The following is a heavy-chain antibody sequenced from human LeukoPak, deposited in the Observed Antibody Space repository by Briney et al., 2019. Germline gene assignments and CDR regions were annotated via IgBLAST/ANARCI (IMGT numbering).Heavy chain of an antibody. J-gene: IGHJ4*02. V-gene: IGHV3-23*01. Sequence: GGSLRLSCAVSGFTFSSYAMSWVCQPPGQGLGLVSAISGSGGSTYYADSVKGRYTISRDNSKNTLYLQRNSLRAEDTAVYYCAKDLGYSYGYANPFDYWGQGTLVTVSS. D-gene: IGHD5-18*01. CDR2: ISGSGGST. CDR3: AKDLGYSYGYANPFDY. CDR1: GFTFSSYA.